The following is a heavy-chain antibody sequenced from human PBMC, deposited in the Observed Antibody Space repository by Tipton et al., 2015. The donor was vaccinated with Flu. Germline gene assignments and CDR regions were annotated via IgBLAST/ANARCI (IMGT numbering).Heavy chain of an antibody. V-gene: IGHV1-8*01. J-gene: IGHJ6*02. CDR3: ARGYFDWLLAYYYYYGMDV. CDR1: GYTFTSYD. Sequence: QLVQSGAEVKKPGASVKVSCKASGYTFTSYDINWVRQATGQGLEWMGWMNPNSGNTGYAQKFQGRVTMTRNTSISTAYMELSSLRSEDTAVYYCARGYFDWLLAYYYYYGMDVWGQGTTVPVSS. D-gene: IGHD3-9*01. CDR2: MNPNSGNT.